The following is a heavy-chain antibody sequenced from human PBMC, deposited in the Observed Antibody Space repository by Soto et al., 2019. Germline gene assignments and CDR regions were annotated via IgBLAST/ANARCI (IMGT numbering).Heavy chain of an antibody. CDR3: ERVYDYGDYPDY. J-gene: IGHJ4*02. CDR2: MNPNSGNT. CDR1: GYTFTSYD. D-gene: IGHD4-17*01. Sequence: GASVKVSCKASGYTFTSYDINWVRQATGQGLEWMGWMNPNSGNTGYAQKFQGRVTMTRNTSISTAYMELSSLRSEDTAVYYCERVYDYGDYPDYWGQGTLVTVSS. V-gene: IGHV1-8*01.